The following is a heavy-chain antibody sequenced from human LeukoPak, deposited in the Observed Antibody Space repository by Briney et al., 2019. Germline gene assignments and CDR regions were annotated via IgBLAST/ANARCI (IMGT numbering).Heavy chain of an antibody. Sequence: PGGSLRLSCAASGFTFDDYGMSWVRQAPGKGLEWVSLIYSGGSTYYADSVKGRFTISRDNSKNTLYLQMNSLRPEDTAVYYCAKGYNYAYEYWGQGTLVTVSS. V-gene: IGHV3-53*01. CDR2: IYSGGST. CDR3: AKGYNYAYEY. J-gene: IGHJ4*02. CDR1: GFTFDDYG. D-gene: IGHD5-18*01.